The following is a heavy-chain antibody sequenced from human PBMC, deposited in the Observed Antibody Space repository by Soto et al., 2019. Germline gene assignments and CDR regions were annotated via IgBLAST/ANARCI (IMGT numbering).Heavy chain of an antibody. CDR1: GFTFSSYA. J-gene: IGHJ5*02. D-gene: IGHD3-22*01. V-gene: IGHV3-30-3*01. Sequence: GSLRLSCAASGFTFSSYAMHWVRQAPGKGLEWVAVISYDGSNKYYADSVKGRFTISRDNSKNTLYLQMNSLRAEDTAVYYCARDGVTYYYDSSGYPVLCWFDPWGQGTLVTVSS. CDR2: ISYDGSNK. CDR3: ARDGVTYYYDSSGYPVLCWFDP.